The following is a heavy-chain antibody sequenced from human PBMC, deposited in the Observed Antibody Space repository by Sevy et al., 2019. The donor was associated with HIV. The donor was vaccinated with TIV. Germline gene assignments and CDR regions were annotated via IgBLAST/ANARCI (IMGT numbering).Heavy chain of an antibody. CDR1: GYTFTSYG. CDR3: ARDSTHYDFWSGYPAGYFDY. CDR2: ISAYNGNT. J-gene: IGHJ4*02. V-gene: IGHV1-18*01. D-gene: IGHD3-3*01. Sequence: ASVKVSCKASGYTFTSYGISWVRQAPGQGLEWMGWISAYNGNTNYAQKLQGRVTMTTDTSTSTAYMELRSLRSDDTAVYYCARDSTHYDFWSGYPAGYFDYWGQRTLVTVSS.